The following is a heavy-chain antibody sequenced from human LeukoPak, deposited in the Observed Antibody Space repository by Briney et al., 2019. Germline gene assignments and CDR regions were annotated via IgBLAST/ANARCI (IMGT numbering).Heavy chain of an antibody. CDR3: AREGHTYGSDY. J-gene: IGHJ4*02. Sequence: RGSLRLSCTSSGFTFSDYYMSWIRQAPGKGLEWVSYVSQSGTTIYYADSVKGRFTISRDNGKNSLYLQMNSLRAEDTGMYYCAREGHTYGSDYWGQGTLVTVSS. V-gene: IGHV3-11*01. CDR1: GFTFSDYY. CDR2: VSQSGTTI. D-gene: IGHD3-10*01.